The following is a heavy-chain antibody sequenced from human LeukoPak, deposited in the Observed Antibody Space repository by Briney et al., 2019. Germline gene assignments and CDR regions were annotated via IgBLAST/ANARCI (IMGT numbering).Heavy chain of an antibody. Sequence: GESLKISCKGSGYSFTSYWIGWVRQMPGKGLEWMGIIYPGDSDTKYSPSFQGQVTISADKSISTAYLQWSSLKASDTAMYYCASSPFRYDSRFPEFGYWGQGTLVTVSS. V-gene: IGHV5-51*01. CDR3: ASSPFRYDSRFPEFGY. CDR2: IYPGDSDT. J-gene: IGHJ4*02. D-gene: IGHD3-22*01. CDR1: GYSFTSYW.